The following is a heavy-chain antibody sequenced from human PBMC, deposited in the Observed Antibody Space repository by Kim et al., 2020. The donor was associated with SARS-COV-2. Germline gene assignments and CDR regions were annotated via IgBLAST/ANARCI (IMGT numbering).Heavy chain of an antibody. CDR3: AREGTEITARGSLEY. V-gene: IGHV3-33*01. J-gene: IGHJ4*01. Sequence: GGSLRLSCGASGFTFSDYGMHWVRQAPGTGLEWEAVIWSEGNNMYYGDSVKGRFTISRDNAKNTLYLQMNSLRAEDTAMYYCAREGTEITARGSLEYWG. CDR2: IWSEGNNM. CDR1: GFTFSDYG. D-gene: IGHD6-13*01.